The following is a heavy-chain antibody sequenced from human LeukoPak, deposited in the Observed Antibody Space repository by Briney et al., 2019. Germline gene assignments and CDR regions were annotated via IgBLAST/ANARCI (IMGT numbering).Heavy chain of an antibody. D-gene: IGHD2-15*01. J-gene: IGHJ4*02. CDR3: AKVRGLGYCSGGNCYSYFDY. CDR1: SYTFISYG. CDR2: ISAYNGDP. Sequence: ASVKVSCKPSSYTFISYGITWVRQAPGQGLEWVGWISAYNGDPNYAQRLQGRVTMTTDTSTSTAYMELRSLRSDDTAVYYCAKVRGLGYCSGGNCYSYFDYWGQGTLVTVSS. V-gene: IGHV1-18*01.